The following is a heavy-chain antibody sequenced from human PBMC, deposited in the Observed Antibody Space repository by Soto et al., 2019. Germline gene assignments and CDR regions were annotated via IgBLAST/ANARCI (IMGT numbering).Heavy chain of an antibody. D-gene: IGHD5-18*01. V-gene: IGHV1-69*13. CDR1: GGTFSSYA. CDR2: IIPIFGTA. Sequence: SVKVSCKASGGTFSSYAISWVRQAPGQGLEWMGGIIPIFGTANYAQKFQGRVTITADESTSTAYMELSSLRSEDTAVYYCARDLTAMVTHDAFDIWGQGTMVTVSS. J-gene: IGHJ3*02. CDR3: ARDLTAMVTHDAFDI.